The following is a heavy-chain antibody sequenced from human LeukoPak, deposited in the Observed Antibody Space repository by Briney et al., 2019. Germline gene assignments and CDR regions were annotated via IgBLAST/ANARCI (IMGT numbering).Heavy chain of an antibody. D-gene: IGHD6-13*01. CDR1: GGSISSYY. Sequence: PSETLSLTCTVSGGSISSYYWSWIRQPPGKGLERIGYIYYSGSTNYNPSLKSRVTISVDTSKNQFSLKLSPVTAADTAVYYCARHGDQYSSSWTSDWFDPWGQGTLVTVSS. V-gene: IGHV4-59*08. CDR3: ARHGDQYSSSWTSDWFDP. J-gene: IGHJ5*02. CDR2: IYYSGST.